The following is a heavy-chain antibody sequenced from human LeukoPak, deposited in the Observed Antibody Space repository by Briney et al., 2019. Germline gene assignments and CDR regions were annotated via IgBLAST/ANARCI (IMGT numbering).Heavy chain of an antibody. CDR1: GIALSTSEMC. CDR2: IDWNDDR. D-gene: IGHD1-1*01. V-gene: IGHV2-70*01. Sequence: SGPALVKPTQTLTLTCTFSGIALSTSEMCVSWIRQPPGKALEWLALIDWNDDRYYSTSLKTRLTISKDTSKNQVVLTMTNMDPVDTATYYCALMIGYVFAYFGQGTLVTVSS. CDR3: ALMIGYVFAY. J-gene: IGHJ4*02.